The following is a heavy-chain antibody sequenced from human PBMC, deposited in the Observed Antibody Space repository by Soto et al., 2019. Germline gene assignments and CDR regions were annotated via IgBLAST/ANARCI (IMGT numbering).Heavy chain of an antibody. Sequence: GGSLRLSCDASGFTFSTYNMNWVRQAPGKGLEWVSYISDGSNTVYYADSVKGRFTISRDNGKKLLYLQMNSLRDEDTAVYYCARDGCTTTSCFRPYYFDYWGQGVLVTVSS. CDR1: GFTFSTYN. V-gene: IGHV3-48*02. J-gene: IGHJ4*02. CDR3: ARDGCTTTSCFRPYYFDY. D-gene: IGHD2-2*01. CDR2: ISDGSNTV.